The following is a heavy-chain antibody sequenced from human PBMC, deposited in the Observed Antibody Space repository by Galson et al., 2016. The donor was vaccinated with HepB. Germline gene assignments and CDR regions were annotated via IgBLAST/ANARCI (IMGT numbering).Heavy chain of an antibody. D-gene: IGHD2-21*02. CDR2: INSDGTIS. CDR3: VRDHSVVTATAYNWFDP. V-gene: IGHV3-74*01. Sequence: SLRLSCAVSGFTFTSSAMCWVRQAPGKGLMWVARINSDGTISNYADSVKGRFTISRDNAKNTLYLEMNSLRAEDTAVYNCVRDHSVVTATAYNWFDPWGQGTLVTVSS. CDR1: GFTFTSSA. J-gene: IGHJ5*02.